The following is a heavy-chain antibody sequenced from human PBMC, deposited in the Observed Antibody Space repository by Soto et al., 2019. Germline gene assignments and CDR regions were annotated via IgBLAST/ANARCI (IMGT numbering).Heavy chain of an antibody. CDR1: GYTFTSYG. D-gene: IGHD6-19*01. CDR3: ARDSRIAVAGAYDY. CDR2: ISAYNGNT. V-gene: IGHV1-18*04. J-gene: IGHJ4*02. Sequence: ASVKVSFKASGYTFTSYGISWVRQAPGQGLEWMGWISAYNGNTNYAQKLQGRVTMTTDTSTSTAYMELRSLRSDDTAVYYCARDSRIAVAGAYDYWGQGTLVTVSS.